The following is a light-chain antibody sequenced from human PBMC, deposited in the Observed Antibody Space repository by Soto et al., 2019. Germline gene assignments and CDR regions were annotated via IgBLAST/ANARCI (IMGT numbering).Light chain of an antibody. Sequence: DIVMTQSPDSLAVSLGERATINCKSSQSVLYNSNNKNYLAWYQQRPGQPPKLLIYWASTRESGVPDRFSGSGSGTDFTLTITRLQAEDLAVYYCQQYESTPPTFGQGTKLEIK. J-gene: IGKJ2*01. V-gene: IGKV4-1*01. CDR2: WAS. CDR1: QSVLYNSNNKNY. CDR3: QQYESTPPT.